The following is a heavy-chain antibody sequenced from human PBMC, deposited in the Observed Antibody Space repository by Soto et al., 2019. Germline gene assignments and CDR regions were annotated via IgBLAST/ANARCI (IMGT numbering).Heavy chain of an antibody. CDR3: ARDVDTYRGGDCYRV. D-gene: IGHD2-21*02. CDR1: GGSISSYY. CDR2: IYYSGST. V-gene: IGHV4-59*01. Sequence: SETLSLTCTVSGGSISSYYWSWIRQPPGKGLEWIGYIYYSGSTNYNPSLKSRVTISVDTSKNQFSLKLTSVTAAATAVYYCARDVDTYRGGDCYRVWGQGTLGTGS. J-gene: IGHJ4*02.